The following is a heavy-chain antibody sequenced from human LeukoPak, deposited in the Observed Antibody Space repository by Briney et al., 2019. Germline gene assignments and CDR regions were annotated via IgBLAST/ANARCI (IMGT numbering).Heavy chain of an antibody. V-gene: IGHV3-30*18. J-gene: IGHJ4*02. D-gene: IGHD6-13*01. CDR2: ISYDGSNK. CDR1: GFTFSSYG. Sequence: GRSLRLSCAASGFTFSSYGMHWVRQAPGKGLEWVAVISYDGSNKYYADSVKGRFTISRDNSKNTLHLQMNSLRAEDTAVYYCAKGRAAPFDYWGQGTLVTVSS. CDR3: AKGRAAPFDY.